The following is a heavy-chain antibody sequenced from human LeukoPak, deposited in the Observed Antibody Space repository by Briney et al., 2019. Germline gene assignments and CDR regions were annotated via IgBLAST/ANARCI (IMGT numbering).Heavy chain of an antibody. D-gene: IGHD6-19*01. CDR2: INPKSGVT. Sequence: RASVKVSCKASAYTLSGYYMHWVRQAPGQGLEWMGWINPKSGVTNYAQKFQGRVTMTWDTSINTTFMELSRRRSDDTAVYYCARRIAVAGSPVYYFDYWGQGTLVTVSS. CDR3: ARRIAVAGSPVYYFDY. J-gene: IGHJ4*02. CDR1: AYTLSGYY. V-gene: IGHV1-2*02.